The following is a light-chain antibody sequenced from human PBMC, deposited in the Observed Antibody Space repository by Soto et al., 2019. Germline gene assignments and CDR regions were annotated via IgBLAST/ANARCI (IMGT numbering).Light chain of an antibody. J-gene: IGKJ1*01. V-gene: IGKV3-11*01. CDR1: QSVGTF. CDR3: QQCNNWPQWT. Sequence: EIVLTQSPANLSLSPCDRATLSCRSSQSVGTFIAWYQQKPGQAPRLLLYDASNRATGIPPRFSGSGSGTDFTLTISSLEPEDFAVYYCQQCNNWPQWTFGQGTKVDIK. CDR2: DAS.